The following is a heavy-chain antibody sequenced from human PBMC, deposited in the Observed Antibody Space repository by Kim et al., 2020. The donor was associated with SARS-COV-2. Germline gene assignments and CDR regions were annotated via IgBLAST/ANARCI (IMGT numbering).Heavy chain of an antibody. J-gene: IGHJ6*02. Sequence: ASVKVSCKASGYTFTSYAMHWVRQAPGQRLEWMGWINAGNGNTKYSQKFQGRVTITRDTSASTAYMELSSLRSEDTAVYYCARASGSSPYYYYGMDVWGQGTTVTVSS. V-gene: IGHV1-3*01. D-gene: IGHD3-10*01. CDR2: INAGNGNT. CDR3: ARASGSSPYYYYGMDV. CDR1: GYTFTSYA.